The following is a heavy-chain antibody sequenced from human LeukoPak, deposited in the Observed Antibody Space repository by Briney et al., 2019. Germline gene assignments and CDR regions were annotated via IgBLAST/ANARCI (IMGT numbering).Heavy chain of an antibody. D-gene: IGHD3-22*01. J-gene: IGHJ4*02. V-gene: IGHV3-23*01. CDR1: GFTFSSYA. CDR2: IIGIGGRT. Sequence: PGGSLRLSCAASGFTFSSYAMSGVRQAPGKGLEWVSAIIGIGGRTYYADSVKGRFTISRDNSKNTLYLQVNSLRAEDTAVYYCAKEFYDSSGYYFGWGQGTLVTVSS. CDR3: AKEFYDSSGYYFG.